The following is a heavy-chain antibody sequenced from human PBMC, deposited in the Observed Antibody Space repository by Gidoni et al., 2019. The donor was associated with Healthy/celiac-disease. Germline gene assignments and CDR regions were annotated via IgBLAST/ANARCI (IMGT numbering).Heavy chain of an antibody. J-gene: IGHJ6*02. CDR3: AREIVGATVGMDV. CDR1: GGTFSSYA. Sequence: VQLVQPGAEVKEAGASVEVSFKASGGTFSSYAISWVRQAPGQGLEWMGGIITTFGTANYAQKFQGRGAITADESTSKVYMEMSSLRSEDTAVYYCAREIVGATVGMDVWGQGTTVTVSS. V-gene: IGHV1-69*12. D-gene: IGHD1-26*01. CDR2: IITTFGTA.